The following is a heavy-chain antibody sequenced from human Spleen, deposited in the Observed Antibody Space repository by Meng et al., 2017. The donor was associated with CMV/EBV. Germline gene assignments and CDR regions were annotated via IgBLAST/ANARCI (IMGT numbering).Heavy chain of an antibody. CDR2: IYYSGST. D-gene: IGHD1-14*01. J-gene: IGHJ4*02. V-gene: IGHV4-39*07. Sequence: QLQVQGSGPGLVKPSETLSLTCTVSGGSISSSSYYWGWIRQPPGKGLEWIGSIYYSGSTYYNPSLKSRVTISVDTSKNQFSLKLSSVTAADTAVYYCARSGRFDYWGQGTLVTVSS. CDR1: GGSISSSSYY. CDR3: ARSGRFDY.